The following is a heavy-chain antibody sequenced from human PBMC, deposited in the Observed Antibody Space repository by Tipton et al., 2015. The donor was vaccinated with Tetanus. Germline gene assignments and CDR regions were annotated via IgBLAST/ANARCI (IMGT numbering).Heavy chain of an antibody. V-gene: IGHV4-34*01. J-gene: IGHJ3*02. CDR2: INQRGTT. CDR3: ARWGDASGSTNLYAFDI. CDR1: GGSSSSFY. D-gene: IGHD3-10*01. Sequence: TLSLTCAVSGGSSSSFYWSWIRQPPGGGLEWIGEINQRGTTYNPSLKRRATISVDSSATQLSLSLTSVTAADTAVYYCARWGDASGSTNLYAFDIWGQGTMVSVSS.